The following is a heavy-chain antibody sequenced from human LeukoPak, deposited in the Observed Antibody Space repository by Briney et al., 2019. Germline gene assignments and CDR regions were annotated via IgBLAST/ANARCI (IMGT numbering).Heavy chain of an antibody. V-gene: IGHV5-51*01. J-gene: IGHJ4*02. CDR1: GYSFTSYW. CDR3: ASARPYCSSTSCSFDY. CDR2: IYPGDSDT. Sequence: GESLKISCKGSGYSFTSYWIGWVRQMPGKGLEWMGIIYPGDSDTRYSPSFQGQVTISADKSISTAYLQWSSLKASDTAMYYCASARPYCSSTSCSFDYWGQGTLVTVSS. D-gene: IGHD2-2*01.